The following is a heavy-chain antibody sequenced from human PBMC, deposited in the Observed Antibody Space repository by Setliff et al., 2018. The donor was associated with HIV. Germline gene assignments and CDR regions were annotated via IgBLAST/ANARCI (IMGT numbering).Heavy chain of an antibody. V-gene: IGHV3-7*01. CDR2: IKQDGSEK. CDR1: GFTFINYW. Sequence: PGGSLRLSCSASGFTFINYWMSWVRQAPGKGLEWVASIKQDGSEKSYVDSVKGRFTISRDNAKNSLSLQMNSLRAEDAAFYYCARDEGYNYGHTYFDYWGQGALVTVSS. D-gene: IGHD5-18*01. J-gene: IGHJ4*02. CDR3: ARDEGYNYGHTYFDY.